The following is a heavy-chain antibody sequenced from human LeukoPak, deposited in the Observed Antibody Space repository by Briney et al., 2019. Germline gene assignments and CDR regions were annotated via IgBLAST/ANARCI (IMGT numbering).Heavy chain of an antibody. Sequence: GRSLRLSCAASGFTFSSYGMHWVRQAPGKGLEWVAVIWYDGSNKYYADSVKGRFTISRDNSKNTLYLQMNSLKTEDTAVYYCTTVLGLMVYAISDYWGQGTLVTVSS. V-gene: IGHV3-33*01. J-gene: IGHJ4*02. CDR2: IWYDGSNK. CDR3: TTVLGLMVYAISDY. CDR1: GFTFSSYG. D-gene: IGHD2-8*01.